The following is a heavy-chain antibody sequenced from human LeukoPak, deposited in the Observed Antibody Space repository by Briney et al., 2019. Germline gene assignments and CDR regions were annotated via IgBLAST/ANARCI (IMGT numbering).Heavy chain of an antibody. CDR2: IVGGSGNT. J-gene: IGHJ3*02. Sequence: ASVKVSCKASGFSFTNSAAQWVRQARGQRLEWIGWIVGGSGNTIYVQKFQEIVTITRDMSTSTAYMELSSLRSEDTAVDYGAAGYSGRAMVTNAFDIWGQGTMVTVTT. CDR3: AAGYSGRAMVTNAFDI. CDR1: GFSFTNSA. V-gene: IGHV1-58*01. D-gene: IGHD5-18*01.